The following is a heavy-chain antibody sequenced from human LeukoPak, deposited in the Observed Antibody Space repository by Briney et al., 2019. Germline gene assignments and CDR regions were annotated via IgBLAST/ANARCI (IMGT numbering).Heavy chain of an antibody. Sequence: GGSLRLPCAASGFTFSIYAMSWVRQAPGKGLQWVSSITSSGDGTYYAESVKGRFTISRDNSENMVYLQMNSLRVEDTAVSFCAKDRRNYYGSNGHYYRRDGDYWSQGPLVTVSS. D-gene: IGHD3-22*01. V-gene: IGHV3-23*01. CDR1: GFTFSIYA. CDR3: AKDRRNYYGSNGHYYRRDGDY. J-gene: IGHJ4*02. CDR2: ITSSGDGT.